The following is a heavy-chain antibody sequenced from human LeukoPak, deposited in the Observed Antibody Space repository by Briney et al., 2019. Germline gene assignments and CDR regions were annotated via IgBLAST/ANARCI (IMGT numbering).Heavy chain of an antibody. CDR1: GFTFSSYA. D-gene: IGHD3-10*01. V-gene: IGHV3-23*01. Sequence: GGSLRLSCAASGFTFSSYAMSWVRQAPGKGLEWVSAISGSGGSTFYADSVKGRFTMSRDNSKNTLYLQMNSLRAEDTAVYYCARDRITMVRGVSPLVYWGQGTLVTVSS. CDR2: ISGSGGST. J-gene: IGHJ4*02. CDR3: ARDRITMVRGVSPLVY.